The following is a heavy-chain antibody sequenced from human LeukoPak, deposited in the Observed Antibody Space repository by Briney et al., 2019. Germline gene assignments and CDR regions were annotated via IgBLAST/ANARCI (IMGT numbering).Heavy chain of an antibody. CDR1: GFTFSSYS. CDR2: ISSSSSYM. V-gene: IGHV3-21*01. J-gene: IGHJ1*01. CDR3: ARDLTLDSGYDLYFQH. D-gene: IGHD5-12*01. Sequence: GGSLRLSCAASGFTFSSYSMNWVRQAPGKGLEWVSSISSSSSYMYYADSVKGRFTISRDNAKNSLYLQMNSLRAEDTAVYYCARDLTLDSGYDLYFQHWGQGTLVTVSS.